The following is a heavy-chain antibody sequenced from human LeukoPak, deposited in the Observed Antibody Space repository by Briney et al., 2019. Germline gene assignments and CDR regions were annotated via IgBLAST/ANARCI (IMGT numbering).Heavy chain of an antibody. CDR1: GGSFSGYY. J-gene: IGHJ4*02. CDR2: INHSGST. Sequence: SSETLSLTCAVYGGSFSGYYWSWIRRPPGKGLEWIGEINHSGSTNYNPSLKSRVTISVDTSKNQFSLKLSSVTAADTAVYYCARGRWLLPLDYWGQGTLVTVSS. V-gene: IGHV4-34*01. CDR3: ARGRWLLPLDY. D-gene: IGHD3-22*01.